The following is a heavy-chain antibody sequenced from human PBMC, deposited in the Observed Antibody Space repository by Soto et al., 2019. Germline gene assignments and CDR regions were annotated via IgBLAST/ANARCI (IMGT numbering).Heavy chain of an antibody. CDR2: FDPEDGET. CDR3: ATVVRAHYYFCGMDV. Sequence: QVQLVQSGAEVKKPGASVKVSCKVSGYTLTELSMHWVRQAPGKGLEWLGGFDPEDGETIYAQKFQGRVTMTEATSTDTAYMELSSLRSEDTAVYYCATVVRAHYYFCGMDVWGQGTTVTVSS. CDR1: GYTLTELS. V-gene: IGHV1-24*01. D-gene: IGHD3-10*01. J-gene: IGHJ6*02.